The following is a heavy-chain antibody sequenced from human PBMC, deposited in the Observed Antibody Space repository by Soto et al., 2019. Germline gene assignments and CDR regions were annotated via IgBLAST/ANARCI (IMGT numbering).Heavy chain of an antibody. CDR2: INEDGSEY. CDR1: GFTFFAYW. V-gene: IGHV3-7*01. D-gene: IGHD1-1*01. J-gene: IGHJ4*02. Sequence: EVHLEESGGGLVQPGGSLRLSCAASGFTFFAYWMNWVRQAPGKGLEWVANINEDGSEYNDVASVKGRFTITRDNAKNSLFLQMNALRVEDTAVYYCARTGDGHHDFLDYWGQGILVSVSS. CDR3: ARTGDGHHDFLDY.